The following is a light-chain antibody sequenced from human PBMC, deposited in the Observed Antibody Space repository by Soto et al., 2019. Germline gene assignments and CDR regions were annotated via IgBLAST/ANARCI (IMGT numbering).Light chain of an antibody. J-gene: IGKJ5*01. CDR1: QSVSSN. CDR2: RAS. V-gene: IGKV3-15*01. Sequence: EIVMTQSPATLSVSPGDRATLSCRASQSVSSNLAWYQHKPGQAPRLLIYRASTRATGISGSFSGSGSGTEFTLTISSLQSEDFAVYYCQQYHNWPPITFGQGTRLEIK. CDR3: QQYHNWPPIT.